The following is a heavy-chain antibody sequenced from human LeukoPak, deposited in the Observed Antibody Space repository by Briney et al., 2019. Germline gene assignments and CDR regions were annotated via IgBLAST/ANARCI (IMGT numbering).Heavy chain of an antibody. D-gene: IGHD3-10*01. CDR2: IYYSGST. V-gene: IGHV4-59*11. CDR3: ARGTNDAFDI. J-gene: IGHJ3*02. CDR1: GGSISGHY. Sequence: PSETLSLTCTVSGGSISGHYWSWIRQPPGKGLEWIGYIYYSGSTNYNPSLKSRVTISVDTSKNQFSLKLSSVTAADTAVYYCARGTNDAFDIWGQGTMVTVSS.